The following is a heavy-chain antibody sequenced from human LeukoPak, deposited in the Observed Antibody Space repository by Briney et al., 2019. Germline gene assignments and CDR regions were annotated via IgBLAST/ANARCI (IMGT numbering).Heavy chain of an antibody. CDR2: IYYSGST. V-gene: IGHV4-59*01. CDR1: GGSISSYY. J-gene: IGHJ6*02. D-gene: IGHD3-3*01. CDR3: ARAQYDFWSGSLGYYYYGMDV. Sequence: SETLSLTRTVSGGSISSYYWSWIRQPPGKGLERIGYIYYSGSTNYNPSLKSRVTISVDTSKNQFSLKLSSVTAADTAVYYCARAQYDFWSGSLGYYYYGMDVWGQGTTVTVSS.